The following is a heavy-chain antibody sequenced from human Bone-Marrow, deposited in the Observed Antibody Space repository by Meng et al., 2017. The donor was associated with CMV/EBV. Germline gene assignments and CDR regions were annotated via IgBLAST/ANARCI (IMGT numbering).Heavy chain of an antibody. CDR1: GLPFSSDS. CDR3: AGGVLATMIVVVTNAFDI. Sequence: GGSLRLSCAASGLPFSSDSMNWVRQAPGKGLEWVSSISSSSSYIYYADSVKGRFTISRDNAKNSLYLQMNSLRAEDTAVYYCAGGVLATMIVVVTNAFDIWGQGTMVTVSS. J-gene: IGHJ3*02. CDR2: ISSSSSYI. D-gene: IGHD3-22*01. V-gene: IGHV3-21*01.